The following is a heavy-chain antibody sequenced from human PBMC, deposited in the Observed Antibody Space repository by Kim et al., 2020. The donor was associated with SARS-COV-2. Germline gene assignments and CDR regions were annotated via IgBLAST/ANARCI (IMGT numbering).Heavy chain of an antibody. CDR2: IYHSGST. D-gene: IGHD3-22*01. CDR1: GGSISSSNW. Sequence: SETLSLTCAVSGGSISSSNWWSWVRQPPGKGLEWIGEIYHSGSTNYNPSLKSRVTISVDKSKNQFSLKLSSVTAADTAVYYCARAYSGGGSSSEYYYDSSGYLAFDIWGQGTMVTVSS. CDR3: ARAYSGGGSSSEYYYDSSGYLAFDI. V-gene: IGHV4-4*02. J-gene: IGHJ3*02.